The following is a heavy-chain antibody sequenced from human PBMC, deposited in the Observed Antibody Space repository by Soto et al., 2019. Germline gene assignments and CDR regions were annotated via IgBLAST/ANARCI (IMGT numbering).Heavy chain of an antibody. CDR3: ANEMMYAIQSSY. CDR1: GFTFSSYA. CDR2: ISGSGGST. D-gene: IGHD2-8*01. V-gene: IGHV3-23*01. Sequence: QPGGSLRLSCAASGFTFSSYAMSWVRQAPGKGLEWVSAISGSGGSTYYADSVKGRFTISRDNSKNTLYLQMNSPRADDTAVYYSANEMMYAIQSSYWGQGTLVTVSS. J-gene: IGHJ4*02.